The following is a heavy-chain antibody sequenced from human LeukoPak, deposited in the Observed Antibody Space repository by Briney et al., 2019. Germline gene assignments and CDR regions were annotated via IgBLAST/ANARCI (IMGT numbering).Heavy chain of an antibody. D-gene: IGHD2-15*01. CDR1: GYTFISYD. J-gene: IGHJ4*02. CDR3: ARGPGCTGSSCPYYFDY. CDR2: MNPNSGNT. V-gene: IGHV1-8*03. Sequence: GASVKVSCKASGYTFISYDINWVRQATGQGLEWMGWMNPNSGNTGYAQKFQGRVTSATNTSTSTAYMELSSLTSEDTAVYYCARGPGCTGSSCPYYFDYWGQGTVVTVSS.